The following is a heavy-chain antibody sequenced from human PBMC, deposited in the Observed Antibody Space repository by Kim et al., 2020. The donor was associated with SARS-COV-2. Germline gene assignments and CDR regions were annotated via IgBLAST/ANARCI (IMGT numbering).Heavy chain of an antibody. CDR3: ARHISVGYYYDSSGYQTLYYFDY. D-gene: IGHD3-22*01. V-gene: IGHV5-51*01. Sequence: GESLKISCKGSGYSFTSYWIGWVRQMPGKGLEWMGIIYPGDSDTRYSPSFQGQVTISADKSISTAYLQWSSLKASDTAMYYCARHISVGYYYDSSGYQTLYYFDYWGQGTLVTVSS. CDR2: IYPGDSDT. CDR1: GYSFTSYW. J-gene: IGHJ4*02.